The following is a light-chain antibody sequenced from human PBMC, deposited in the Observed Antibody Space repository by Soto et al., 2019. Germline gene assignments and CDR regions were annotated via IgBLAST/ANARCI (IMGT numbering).Light chain of an antibody. J-gene: IGLJ3*02. CDR2: EVN. Sequence: QSVLTQPASVSGSLGQSITISCSGSGSDVGNYNLVSWYQQQPGKAPKLIIYEVNKAPSGVSNRFSGSKSGNTASLTISGLRPDDESHYYCCSYAGSSIWVFGGGTKLTVL. V-gene: IGLV2-23*02. CDR3: CSYAGSSIWV. CDR1: GSDVGNYNL.